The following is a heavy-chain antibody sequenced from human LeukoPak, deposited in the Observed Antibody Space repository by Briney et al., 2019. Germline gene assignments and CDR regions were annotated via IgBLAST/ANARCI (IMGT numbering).Heavy chain of an antibody. Sequence: GASVKVSCKASGYTFTSYGISWVRQAPGQGLEWMGWISAYNGNTNYAQKLQGRVTMTTDTSTSTAYMELRSLRSDDTAVYYCARDRQYIDYYYDSSGYPLLDYWGQGTLVTVSS. J-gene: IGHJ4*02. V-gene: IGHV1-18*01. CDR3: ARDRQYIDYYYDSSGYPLLDY. CDR1: GYTFTSYG. D-gene: IGHD3-22*01. CDR2: ISAYNGNT.